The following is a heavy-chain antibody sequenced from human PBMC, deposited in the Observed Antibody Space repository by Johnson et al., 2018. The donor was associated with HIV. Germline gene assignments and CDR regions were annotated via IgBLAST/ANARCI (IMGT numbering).Heavy chain of an antibody. CDR1: GFTFSSYA. J-gene: IGHJ3*02. CDR3: ARIRVAVITEVGAFDI. V-gene: IGHV3-30-3*01. CDR2: ISYDGSNT. Sequence: QVQLVESGGGVVQPGRSLRLSCAASGFTFSSYAMHWVRQAPGKGLEWVAVISYDGSNTYYADSVKCRLTISRDNSKNTLYLQMNSLRTEDTAVYYCARIRVAVITEVGAFDIGGQGKMVTVSS. D-gene: IGHD3-22*01.